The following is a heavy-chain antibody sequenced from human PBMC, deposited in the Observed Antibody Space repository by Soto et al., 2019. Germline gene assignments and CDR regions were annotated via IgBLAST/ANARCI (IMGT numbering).Heavy chain of an antibody. Sequence: GGSLRLSCAASGFPFPQYDINWVRQAPGKGLEWVAAVGRFGNTYYRDSVRGRFTISRDDSRNLVYLQMSRLRLDDTAVYFCAKEGRLASPAGDYLDSWGPGTLVTVSS. CDR1: GFPFPQYD. V-gene: IGHV3-23*01. J-gene: IGHJ4*02. CDR3: AKEGRLASPAGDYLDS. D-gene: IGHD3-10*01. CDR2: VGRFGNT.